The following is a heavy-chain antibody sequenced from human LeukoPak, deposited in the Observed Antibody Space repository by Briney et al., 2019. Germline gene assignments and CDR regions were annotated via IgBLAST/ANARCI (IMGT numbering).Heavy chain of an antibody. CDR3: ARLGTPGFDY. J-gene: IGHJ4*02. V-gene: IGHV1-69*05. Sequence: SVKVSCKASGRTFSSYAISWVRQAPGQGLEWMGRIIPIFGTANYAQKFQGRVTITTDESTSTAYMELSSLRSEDTAVYYCARLGTPGFDYWGQGTLVTASS. CDR1: GRTFSSYA. CDR2: IIPIFGTA.